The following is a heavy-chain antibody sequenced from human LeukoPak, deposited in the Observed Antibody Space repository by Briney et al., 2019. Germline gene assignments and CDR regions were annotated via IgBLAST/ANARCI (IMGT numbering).Heavy chain of an antibody. CDR3: ARGPPLSPLYYYGSGSYYEYYYYYMDV. Sequence: RASVKVSCKASGYTFSSYGISWVRQAPGQGLEWMGWISAYNGNTNYAQNLQGRVTMTTDTSASTAYMELSSLRSEDMAVYYCARGPPLSPLYYYGSGSYYEYYYYYMDVWGKGTTVTVSS. J-gene: IGHJ6*03. CDR1: GYTFSSYG. D-gene: IGHD3-10*01. CDR2: ISAYNGNT. V-gene: IGHV1-18*03.